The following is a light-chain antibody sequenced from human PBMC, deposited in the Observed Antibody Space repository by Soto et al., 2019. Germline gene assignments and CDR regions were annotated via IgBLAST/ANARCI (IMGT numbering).Light chain of an antibody. CDR2: GAS. Sequence: ETVLTQSPGTLSLSPGERVTLSCRASQSVAKNYLAWYQHKPGQGPRLLISGASSRATGIPDRFSGSGSGTDFTLTISRLQPEDFAVYYCLQYASEPLTFGGGTKVEI. J-gene: IGKJ4*01. CDR3: LQYASEPLT. V-gene: IGKV3-20*01. CDR1: QSVAKNY.